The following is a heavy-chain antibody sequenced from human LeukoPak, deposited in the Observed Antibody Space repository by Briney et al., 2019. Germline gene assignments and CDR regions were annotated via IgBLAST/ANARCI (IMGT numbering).Heavy chain of an antibody. J-gene: IGHJ6*02. CDR2: IYYSGST. CDR3: ARGVQPSPYYYYGMDV. D-gene: IGHD6-13*01. Sequence: SETLSLTCTVSGGSISSSSYYWGWIRQPPGKGLEWIGSIYYSGSTYYNPSLKSRVTISVDTSKNQFSLKLSSVTAADTAVYYCARGVQPSPYYYYGMDVWGQGTTVTVSS. V-gene: IGHV4-39*01. CDR1: GGSISSSSYY.